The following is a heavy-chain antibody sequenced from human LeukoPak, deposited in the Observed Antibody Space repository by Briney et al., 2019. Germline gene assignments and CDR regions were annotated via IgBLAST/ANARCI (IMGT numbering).Heavy chain of an antibody. CDR1: GFTFEDYG. CDR3: ARDLPVDTAFDP. CDR2: INWNGGST. V-gene: IGHV3-20*04. Sequence: GGSLRLSCAACGFTFEDYGMSWVRQAPGKGLEWVSGINWNGGSTGYADSVKGRFTISRDNAKNSLYLQMNSLRAEDTALYYCARDLPVDTAFDPWGQGTLVTVSS. D-gene: IGHD5-18*01. J-gene: IGHJ5*02.